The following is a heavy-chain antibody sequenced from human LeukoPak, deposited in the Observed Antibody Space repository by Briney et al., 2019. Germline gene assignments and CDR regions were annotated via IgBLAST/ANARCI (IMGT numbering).Heavy chain of an antibody. CDR3: AKGYSSGWYLGPADY. CDR1: GFTFDDYA. Sequence: GGSLRLSCAASGFTFDDYAMHWVRQAPGKGLEWVSGISWNSGSIGYADSVKGRFTISRDNAKNSLYLQMNSLRAGDMALYYCAKGYSSGWYLGPADYWGQGTLVTVSS. J-gene: IGHJ4*02. D-gene: IGHD6-19*01. CDR2: ISWNSGSI. V-gene: IGHV3-9*03.